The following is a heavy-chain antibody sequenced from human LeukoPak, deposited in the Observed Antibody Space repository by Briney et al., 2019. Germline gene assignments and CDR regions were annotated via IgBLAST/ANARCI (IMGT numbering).Heavy chain of an antibody. V-gene: IGHV3-23*01. J-gene: IGHJ4*02. CDR2: ISGSGGST. CDR1: GFTFSSYA. Sequence: PGGSLRLSCAASGFTFSSYAMSWVRQAPGKGLEWVSAISGSGGSTYYADSVKGRFTISRDNSKNTLYLQMNSLSAEDAAVYYCAKDHRVVAATYFDYWGQGTLVTVSS. D-gene: IGHD2-15*01. CDR3: AKDHRVVAATYFDY.